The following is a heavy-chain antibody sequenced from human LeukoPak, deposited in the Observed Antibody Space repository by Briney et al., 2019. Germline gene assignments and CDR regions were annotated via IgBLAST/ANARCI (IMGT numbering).Heavy chain of an antibody. J-gene: IGHJ4*02. Sequence: SETLSLTCTASGGTISSYYRSWIRQPPGKGLEWIGFIYYSGSTNYNHSLKSRVTISVDKSKNPFSLQMNSLTAADTAVYYCASQIVGAKTACDYWGQGTRVTVSS. CDR3: ASQIVGAKTACDY. V-gene: IGHV4-59*08. CDR1: GGTISSYY. D-gene: IGHD1-26*01. CDR2: IYYSGST.